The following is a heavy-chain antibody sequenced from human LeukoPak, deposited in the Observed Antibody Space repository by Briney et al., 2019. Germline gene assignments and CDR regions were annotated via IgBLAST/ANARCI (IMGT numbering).Heavy chain of an antibody. D-gene: IGHD3-3*01. CDR1: GFTFSSYA. CDR2: ISGSGGST. Sequence: AGGSLRLSCAASGFTFSSYAMSWVRQAPGKGLEWVSAISGSGGSTYYADSVKGRLTISRDNSKNTLYLQMNSLRAEDTAVYYCAKEVRFWSGYLELDYWGQGTLVTVSS. CDR3: AKEVRFWSGYLELDY. J-gene: IGHJ4*02. V-gene: IGHV3-23*01.